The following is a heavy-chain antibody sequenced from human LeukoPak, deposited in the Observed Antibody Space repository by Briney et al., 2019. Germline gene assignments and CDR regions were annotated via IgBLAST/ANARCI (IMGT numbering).Heavy chain of an antibody. CDR1: GFTFSNYA. D-gene: IGHD6-19*01. Sequence: GGSLRLSCAASGFTFSNYAMSWVRQAPGRGLEWVSGGGSTYYADSVKGRFTISRDNSRNTLYLQMNGLRAEDTAVYYCARGHSSGWFYFDSWGQGTLVAVSS. CDR2: GGST. J-gene: IGHJ4*02. V-gene: IGHV3-23*01. CDR3: ARGHSSGWFYFDS.